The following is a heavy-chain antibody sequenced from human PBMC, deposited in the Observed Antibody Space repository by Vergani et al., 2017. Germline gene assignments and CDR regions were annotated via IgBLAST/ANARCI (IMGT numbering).Heavy chain of an antibody. Sequence: QVQLVQSGAEVKKPGSSVKVSCKASGGTFSSYAISWVRQAPGQGLEWMGRIIPILGTANYAQKFQGRVTITADESTSTAYMELSSLRSEDTAVYYCARNRFIGDFWSGFWFDPWGQGTLVTVSS. D-gene: IGHD3-3*01. CDR1: GGTFSSYA. V-gene: IGHV1-69*11. J-gene: IGHJ5*02. CDR3: ARNRFIGDFWSGFWFDP. CDR2: IIPILGTA.